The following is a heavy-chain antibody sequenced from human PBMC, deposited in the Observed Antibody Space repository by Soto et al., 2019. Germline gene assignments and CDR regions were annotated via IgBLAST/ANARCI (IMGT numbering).Heavy chain of an antibody. J-gene: IGHJ4*02. CDR1: GFSLSTSGVG. Sequence: SGPTLVNPTQTLTLTCTFSGFSLSTSGVGVGWIRQPPGKALEWPALIYWNDDKRYSPSLKSRLTITKDTSKNQVVLTMTNMDPVDTATYYCAHRSGWYVPFDYWGQGTLVTVSS. V-gene: IGHV2-5*01. CDR3: AHRSGWYVPFDY. CDR2: IYWNDDK. D-gene: IGHD6-19*01.